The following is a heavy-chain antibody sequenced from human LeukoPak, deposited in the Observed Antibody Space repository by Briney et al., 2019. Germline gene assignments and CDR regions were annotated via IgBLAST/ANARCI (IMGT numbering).Heavy chain of an antibody. J-gene: IGHJ4*02. V-gene: IGHV1-69*04. CDR2: IIPILGIA. CDR1: GGTFSSYA. D-gene: IGHD6-19*01. Sequence: SVKVSCKASGGTFSSYAISWVRQPPGRGLEWMGSIIPILGIANYAQKFQGRVTTTANKSTSTAYMELSSLRSEDTAVYYCARSIAVAGIWIGYGGQGTLVTVSS. CDR3: ARSIAVAGIWIGY.